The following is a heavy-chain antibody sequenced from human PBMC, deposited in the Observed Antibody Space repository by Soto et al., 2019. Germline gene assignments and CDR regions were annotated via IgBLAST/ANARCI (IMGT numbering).Heavy chain of an antibody. CDR3: ARHGMVRGAVVYFDY. CDR1: GDSVSISSYY. D-gene: IGHD3-10*01. J-gene: IGHJ4*02. Sequence: QLPLQESGPGLVKPSETLSLTCTVSGDSVSISSYYWGWIRQPPGKGLEWIGSFYSSGSTYYNSSLKSRVTISVATSKKQFSLRLTSVTAADTAVYYCARHGMVRGAVVYFDYWGGQGTLVTVSS. V-gene: IGHV4-39*01. CDR2: FYSSGST.